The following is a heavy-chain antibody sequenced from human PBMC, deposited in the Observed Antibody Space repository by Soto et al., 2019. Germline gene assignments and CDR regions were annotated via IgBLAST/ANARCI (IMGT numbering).Heavy chain of an antibody. CDR1: GGTFSSYA. CDR3: ARERGGYNRGDLEF. J-gene: IGHJ4*02. V-gene: IGHV1-69*01. D-gene: IGHD5-12*01. CDR2: IIPSFGTG. Sequence: QVQLVQSGAEAKRPGSSVKVSCKASGGTFSSYAISWVRQAPGQGLAWLGGIIPSFGTGNYQQNFQGRLTITADESTRTVYLELSGLTSGDTAVYYCARERGGYNRGDLEFWGQGTLVTVSS.